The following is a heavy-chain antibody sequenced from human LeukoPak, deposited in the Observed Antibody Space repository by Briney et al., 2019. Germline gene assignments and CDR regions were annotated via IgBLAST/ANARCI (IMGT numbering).Heavy chain of an antibody. V-gene: IGHV3-23*01. CDR2: ISDTGNT. J-gene: IGHJ4*02. CDR3: ASSRYDSSGYYGIIGY. Sequence: GGSLRLSCAASGFTFSSYEMNWVRQAPGKGLEWVSAISDTGNTYHADSVKGRFTISRDSSKNTLFLQMNSLRAEDTAVYYCASSRYDSSGYYGIIGYWGQGTLVTVSS. CDR1: GFTFSSYE. D-gene: IGHD3-22*01.